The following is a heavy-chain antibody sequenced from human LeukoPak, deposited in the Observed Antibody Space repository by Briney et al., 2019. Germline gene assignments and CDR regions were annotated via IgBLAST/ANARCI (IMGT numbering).Heavy chain of an antibody. CDR3: ARLATYYDFWSGYSGGYYYYYYMDV. CDR1: GYSFTSYW. CDR2: IYPGDSDT. V-gene: IGHV5-51*01. Sequence: GESLKISCKGSGYSFTSYWIGWVRQMPGKGLEWMGIIYPGDSDTRYSPSFQGQVTISADKSISTAYLQWSSLKASDTAMYYCARLATYYDFWSGYSGGYYYYYYMDVWGKGTTVTVSS. D-gene: IGHD3-3*01. J-gene: IGHJ6*03.